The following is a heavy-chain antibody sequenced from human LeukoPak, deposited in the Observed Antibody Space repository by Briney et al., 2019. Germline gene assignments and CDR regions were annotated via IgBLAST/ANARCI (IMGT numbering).Heavy chain of an antibody. V-gene: IGHV3-21*01. CDR3: ARDSSSSRGGIIDY. CDR2: ISRSSQYI. CDR1: GFTFSSYI. Sequence: GGSLRLSSGASGFTFSSYIMNWGRQTLGKGLEWVSFISRSSQYIYFAHSAKGRFTNSRDNAKNSLYLQMDSLRAEDTAVYYCARDSSSSRGGIIDYWGQGTLVTVSS. D-gene: IGHD6-6*01. J-gene: IGHJ4*02.